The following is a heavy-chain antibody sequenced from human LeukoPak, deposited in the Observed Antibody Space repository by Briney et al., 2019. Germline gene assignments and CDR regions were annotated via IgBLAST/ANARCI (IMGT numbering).Heavy chain of an antibody. CDR3: ARGGSPPEALGDALDI. Sequence: GGSLRLSCAASGXTFSNYWMHWVRQAPGKGLVPVSRINSDGRSIIYADSVKGRFTISRDNAKNTLYLQMNRLRVEDTAVYYCARGGSPPEALGDALDIWGQGTMVTVSS. CDR2: INSDGRSI. D-gene: IGHD1-26*01. J-gene: IGHJ3*02. CDR1: GXTFSNYW. V-gene: IGHV3-74*01.